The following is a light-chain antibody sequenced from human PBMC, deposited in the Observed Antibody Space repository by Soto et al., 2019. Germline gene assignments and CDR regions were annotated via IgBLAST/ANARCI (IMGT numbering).Light chain of an antibody. Sequence: IDLTQSTSSVSAPVRDRVTITCRASQGISTNLAWYQQKPGKAPKLLIYAASSLQSGVPPRFSGSGPGTDFTLTISSLQPEDFAIYYCLQAKRGPPSFGQGTRLAIK. CDR1: QGISTN. CDR3: LQAKRGPPS. CDR2: AAS. J-gene: IGKJ5*01. V-gene: IGKV1-12*01.